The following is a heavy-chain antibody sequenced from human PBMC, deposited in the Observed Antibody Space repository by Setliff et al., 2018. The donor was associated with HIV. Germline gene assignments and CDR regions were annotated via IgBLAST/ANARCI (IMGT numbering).Heavy chain of an antibody. CDR3: AREKVGQQLVIDAFDI. Sequence: VKVSCQASGNTFTSYYMHWVRQAPGQGLEWMGIINPSGDSTSYAQKFQGRVTMTRDTSTRTVYMELSSLRSEDTAVYYCAREKVGQQLVIDAFDIWGQGTMVTVSS. J-gene: IGHJ3*02. CDR2: INPSGDST. D-gene: IGHD6-13*01. V-gene: IGHV1-46*01. CDR1: GNTFTSYY.